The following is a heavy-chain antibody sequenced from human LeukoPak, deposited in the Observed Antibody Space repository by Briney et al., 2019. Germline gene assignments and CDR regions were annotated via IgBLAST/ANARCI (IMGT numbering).Heavy chain of an antibody. J-gene: IGHJ6*03. CDR3: SRDNGMVIDYNYMDV. D-gene: IGHD2-8*01. CDR1: GGSISSYH. Sequence: SETLSLTCTVSGGSISSYHWSWIRQLAGKGLEWIGRVFRSGTTDYNPSLKSRVMISVDTSKNQFSLKLSSVTAADTAVYYCSRDNGMVIDYNYMDVWGTGATVTVSS. V-gene: IGHV4-4*07. CDR2: VFRSGTT.